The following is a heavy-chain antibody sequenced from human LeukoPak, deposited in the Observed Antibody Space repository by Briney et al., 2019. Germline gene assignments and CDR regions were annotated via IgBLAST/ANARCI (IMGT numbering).Heavy chain of an antibody. V-gene: IGHV4-39*07. CDR2: INHSGST. Sequence: SETLSLTCTVSGGSISSSSYYWGWIRQPPGKGLEWIGEINHSGSTNYNPSLKSRVTISVDTSKNQFSLKLSSVTAADTAVYYCASSRWLLRYFDYWGQGTLVTVSS. D-gene: IGHD3-22*01. CDR3: ASSRWLLRYFDY. J-gene: IGHJ4*02. CDR1: GGSISSSSYY.